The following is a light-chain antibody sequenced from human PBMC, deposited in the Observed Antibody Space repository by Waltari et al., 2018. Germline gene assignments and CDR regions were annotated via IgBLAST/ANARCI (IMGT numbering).Light chain of an antibody. Sequence: VILTQSPATLSLSPGERATLSCRASQSVSSYLAWYQQKPGQAPRLLIYGASSRATGIPYRFSGSGSGTEFTLTISSLEPEDFAVYYCQKYSSSPFTFGPGTKLDIK. CDR1: QSVSSY. CDR3: QKYSSSPFT. J-gene: IGKJ3*01. CDR2: GAS. V-gene: IGKV3-20*01.